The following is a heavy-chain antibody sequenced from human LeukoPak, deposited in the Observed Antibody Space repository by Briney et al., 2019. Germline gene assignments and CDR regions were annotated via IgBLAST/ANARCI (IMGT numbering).Heavy chain of an antibody. D-gene: IGHD3-9*01. CDR2: IWFDGTTK. Sequence: GGSLRLSCEASGFTFSSYAMHWVRQAPGKGLEWVAVIWFDGTTKFYGDSVTGRFTISRDNSKKTLYLQMNTLRVDDTAVYYCARGSRGDFLTTIDYWGQGTLVTVSS. V-gene: IGHV3-33*01. CDR1: GFTFSSYA. CDR3: ARGSRGDFLTTIDY. J-gene: IGHJ4*02.